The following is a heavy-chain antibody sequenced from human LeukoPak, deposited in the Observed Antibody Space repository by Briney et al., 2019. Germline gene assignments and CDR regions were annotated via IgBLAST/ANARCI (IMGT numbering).Heavy chain of an antibody. Sequence: GGSLRLSCAASGFTFSSYWMSWVRQAPGKGLEWVANIKQDGSEKYYVDSVKGRFTISRDNAKNSLYLQMNSLRAEDTAVYYCARSGIITIFGVVIEGFDPWGQGTLVTVSS. CDR3: ARSGIITIFGVVIEGFDP. V-gene: IGHV3-7*01. J-gene: IGHJ5*02. D-gene: IGHD3-3*01. CDR1: GFTFSSYW. CDR2: IKQDGSEK.